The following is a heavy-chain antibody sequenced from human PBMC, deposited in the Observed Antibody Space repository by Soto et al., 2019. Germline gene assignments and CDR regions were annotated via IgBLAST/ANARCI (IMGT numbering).Heavy chain of an antibody. CDR2: IYTSGST. J-gene: IGHJ6*02. V-gene: IGHV4-4*07. Sequence: SWIRQPGGEGLEWIGRIYTSGSTNYNPSLKSRVTMSVDTSKNQFSLKLSSVTAADTAVYYCARDSIVVVVASRLGYYGMDVWGQGTTVTVSS. CDR3: ARDSIVVVVASRLGYYGMDV. D-gene: IGHD2-15*01.